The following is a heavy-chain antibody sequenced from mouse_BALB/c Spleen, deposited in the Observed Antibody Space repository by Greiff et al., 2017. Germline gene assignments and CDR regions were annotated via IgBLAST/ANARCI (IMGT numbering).Heavy chain of an antibody. Sequence: QVQLQQSGPGLVQPSQSLSITCTVSGFSLTSYGVHWVRQSPGKGLEWLGVIWSGGSTDYNAAFISRLSIIKDNSKSQVFFKMYSLQANHTAIYYCASNTYCCGSSDWYFDVWGAGTTVTVSS. CDR3: ASNTYCCGSSDWYFDV. J-gene: IGHJ1*01. V-gene: IGHV2-2*02. CDR2: IWSGGST. D-gene: IGHD1-1*01. CDR1: GFSLTSYG.